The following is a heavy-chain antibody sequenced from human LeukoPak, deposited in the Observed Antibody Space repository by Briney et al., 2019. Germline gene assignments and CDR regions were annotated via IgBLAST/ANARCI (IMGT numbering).Heavy chain of an antibody. J-gene: IGHJ4*02. D-gene: IGHD1-26*01. CDR3: ARGSGSYYLDY. V-gene: IGHV1-2*02. CDR1: GYTFTGYY. Sequence: ASVKVSCKASGYTFTGYYMHWVRQAPGQGLEWMGWINPNSGGTNYAQKFQGRVTMTRDMSTSTVYMELSSLRSEDTAVYYCARGSGSYYLDYWGQGTLVTVSS. CDR2: INPNSGGT.